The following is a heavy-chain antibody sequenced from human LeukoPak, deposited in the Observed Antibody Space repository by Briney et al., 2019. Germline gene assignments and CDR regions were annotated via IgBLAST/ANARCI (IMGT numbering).Heavy chain of an antibody. J-gene: IGHJ4*02. CDR3: ARAPDIVVVVAAPDY. CDR2: ISSSSYI. CDR1: GFTFSSYS. D-gene: IGHD2-15*01. Sequence: GGSLRLSCAASGFTFSSYSMNWVRQAPGKGLEWVSSISSSSYIYYADSVKGRFTISRDNAKNSLYLQMNSLRAEDTAVYYCARAPDIVVVVAAPDYWGQGTLVTVSS. V-gene: IGHV3-21*01.